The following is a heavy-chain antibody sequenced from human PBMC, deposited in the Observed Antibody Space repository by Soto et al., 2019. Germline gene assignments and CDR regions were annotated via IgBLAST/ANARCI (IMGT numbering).Heavy chain of an antibody. J-gene: IGHJ4*02. CDR1: GFSFSNAW. CDR3: ATNAY. V-gene: IGHV3-7*01. Sequence: GESLKISCAASGFSFSNAWMSWVRQAPGKGPEWVAKIKKDGSEKYYVASVKGRFTISRDNAKNLLYLQMNRLRADDTAMYYCATNAYWGQGSLVTVSS. CDR2: IKKDGSEK.